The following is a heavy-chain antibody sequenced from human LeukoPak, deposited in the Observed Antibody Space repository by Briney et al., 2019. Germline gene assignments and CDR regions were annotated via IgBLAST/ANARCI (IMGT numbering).Heavy chain of an antibody. J-gene: IGHJ4*02. CDR1: GYSFTSYW. CDR2: IYPGDSDT. Sequence: GESLKISCKGSGYSFTSYWIGWVRQMPGKGLEWMGIIYPGDSDTRYSPSFQGQVTISADKSISTAYLQWSSLKASDTAMYYCARALSYSSSWYGVCFDYWGQGTLVTVSS. CDR3: ARALSYSSSWYGVCFDY. V-gene: IGHV5-51*01. D-gene: IGHD6-13*01.